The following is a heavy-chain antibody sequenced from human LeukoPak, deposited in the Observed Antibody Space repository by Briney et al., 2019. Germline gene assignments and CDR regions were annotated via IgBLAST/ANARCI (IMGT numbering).Heavy chain of an antibody. V-gene: IGHV3-21*04. D-gene: IGHD3-22*01. CDR1: GFTFRSYS. CDR2: IDPSSTYI. J-gene: IGHJ4*02. CDR3: AKVHYYDSSGYNDY. Sequence: GGSLRLSCAASGFTFRSYSMNWVRQAPGKGLEWVSAIDPSSTYIYYADSVKGRFTISRDNSKNTLYLQMNSLRAEDTAVYYCAKVHYYDSSGYNDYWGQGTLVTVSS.